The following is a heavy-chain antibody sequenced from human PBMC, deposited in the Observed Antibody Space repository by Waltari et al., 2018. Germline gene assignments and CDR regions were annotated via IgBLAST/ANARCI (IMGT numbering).Heavy chain of an antibody. J-gene: IGHJ4*02. CDR1: GDSISGNYW. CDR2: VHHSGKT. CDR3: AGDRAIGLFFDY. V-gene: IGHV4-4*02. D-gene: IGHD2-2*01. Sequence: QVQLQESGQGLVKPSGTLSLTCAVSGDSISGNYWWSWVRQAPEKGLEWIGQVHHSGKTHYNPSLQSRVAISVDEPKNQFCLNLNSVTAADTAIYYCAGDRAIGLFFDYWGRGTLVTVSS.